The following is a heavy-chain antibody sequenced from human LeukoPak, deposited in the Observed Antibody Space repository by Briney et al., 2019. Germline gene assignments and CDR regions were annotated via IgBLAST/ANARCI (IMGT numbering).Heavy chain of an antibody. D-gene: IGHD2-8*02. CDR1: GDSISSHY. V-gene: IGHV4-59*11. Sequence: SETLSLTCTVSGDSISSHYWTWIRQPPEKRLEWIGYVHYTGSTDYNPSLMSRVTISVDTSKNQFSLKLSSVTAADTAVYYCARGTGGYPSDKWGQGTLVTVSS. J-gene: IGHJ4*02. CDR2: VHYTGST. CDR3: ARGTGGYPSDK.